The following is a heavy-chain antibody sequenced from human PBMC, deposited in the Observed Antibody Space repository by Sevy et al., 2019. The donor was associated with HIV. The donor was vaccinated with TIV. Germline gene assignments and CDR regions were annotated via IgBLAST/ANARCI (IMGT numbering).Heavy chain of an antibody. CDR3: ARVPTYYYGSATYFES. Sequence: ASVKVSCRASGYTFASEGISWVRQAPGQGLEWMAWIGAYNGNRNSAQKFQARVTMTIDTSTSTAFMELRSLRSDDTAVYYCARVPTYYYGSATYFESWGQGTLVTVSS. V-gene: IGHV1-18*01. CDR2: IGAYNGNR. CDR1: GYTFASEG. D-gene: IGHD3-10*01. J-gene: IGHJ4*02.